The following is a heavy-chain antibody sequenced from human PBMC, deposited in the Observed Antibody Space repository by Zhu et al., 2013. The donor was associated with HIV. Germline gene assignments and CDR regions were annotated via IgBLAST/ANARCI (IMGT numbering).Heavy chain of an antibody. Sequence: QVQLVQSGAEVKKPGASVKVSCKASGYTFTGYYIHWVRQAPGQGLEWMGWINPNNGATNYAQNFQGRVTMTSDTSISVVYMELSRLTSDDTAVYYCARGGVPAWGQGTLVTVSS. CDR2: INPNNGAT. V-gene: IGHV1-2*02. CDR3: ARGGVPA. D-gene: IGHD3-3*01. J-gene: IGHJ5*02. CDR1: GYTFTGYY.